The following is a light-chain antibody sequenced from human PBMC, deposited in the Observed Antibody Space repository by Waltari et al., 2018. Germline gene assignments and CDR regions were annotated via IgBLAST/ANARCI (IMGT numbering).Light chain of an antibody. J-gene: IGLJ3*02. CDR3: CSYAGSHTWV. Sequence: QSALTQPRSVSGSPGQSVTISCTGTSSDVGDYNYVSWYQHHPGKAPQLMLYDVTKRHSGVPDRFSGSKSGNTASLTISGLQAEDEADYYCCSYAGSHTWVFGGGTKLTVL. CDR2: DVT. V-gene: IGLV2-11*01. CDR1: SSDVGDYNY.